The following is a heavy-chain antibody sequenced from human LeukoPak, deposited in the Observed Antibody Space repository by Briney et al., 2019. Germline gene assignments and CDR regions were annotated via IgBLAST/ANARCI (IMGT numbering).Heavy chain of an antibody. CDR2: IYYSGST. Sequence: SETLSLTCTVSGGSISSGGYYWSWIRQHPGKGLEWIGYIYYSGSTYYNPSLKSRVTISVDTSKNQFSLKLSSVTAADTAVYYCARDSADGGFDYWGQGTLVTVSS. CDR1: GGSISSGGYY. J-gene: IGHJ4*02. V-gene: IGHV4-31*03. CDR3: ARDSADGGFDY.